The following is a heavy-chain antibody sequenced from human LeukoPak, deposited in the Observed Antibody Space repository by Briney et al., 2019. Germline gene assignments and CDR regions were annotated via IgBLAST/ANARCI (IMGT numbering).Heavy chain of an antibody. D-gene: IGHD3-9*01. CDR1: GFTFSAYY. CDR2: MSSSGNVI. Sequence: GGSLRLSCTASGFTFSAYYMSWIRQAPGKGLEWISHMSSSGNVIYYADSVRGRFTISRDNAKNSLYLQMNSLRAEDTAVYYCARGGMTGPYYDYWGQGTLVTVSS. J-gene: IGHJ4*02. CDR3: ARGGMTGPYYDY. V-gene: IGHV3-11*04.